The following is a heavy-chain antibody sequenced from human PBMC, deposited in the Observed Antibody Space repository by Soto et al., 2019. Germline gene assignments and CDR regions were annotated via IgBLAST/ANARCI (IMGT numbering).Heavy chain of an antibody. D-gene: IGHD2-15*01. J-gene: IGHJ6*02. CDR3: SGCSGGACHQNYGMDV. CDR2: ISPSTSRI. Sequence: EVHLVESGGGLVKPGGSLRLSCAVSGFTFSSCTMNWVRQAPGKGLEWVSSISPSTSRIYYADSVKGRITISRDNAKNSLFLQMNSLRAEDTAVYYCSGCSGGACHQNYGMDVWGQGTTVTVSS. CDR1: GFTFSSCT. V-gene: IGHV3-21*01.